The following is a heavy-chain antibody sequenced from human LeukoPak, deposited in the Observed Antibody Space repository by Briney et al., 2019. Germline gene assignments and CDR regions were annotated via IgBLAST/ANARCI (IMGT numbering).Heavy chain of an antibody. Sequence: SETLSPTCTVFGGSISSYYWSWIRQPPGKGLEWIGYVFHSGSTNYNPSLKSRVTISVDTSKNQFSLKLTSVTAADTAVYYCARDSSGYYRIDYWGQGTLVTVSS. CDR2: VFHSGST. D-gene: IGHD3-22*01. J-gene: IGHJ4*02. CDR3: ARDSSGYYRIDY. CDR1: GGSISSYY. V-gene: IGHV4-59*08.